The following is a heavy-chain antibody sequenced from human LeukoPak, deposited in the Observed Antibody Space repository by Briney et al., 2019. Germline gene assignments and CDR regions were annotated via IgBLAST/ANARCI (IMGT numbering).Heavy chain of an antibody. Sequence: SVKVSCTASGGTFSSYAISWVRQAPGQGLEWMGGIIPIFGTANYAQKFQGRVTITTDESTSTAYMELSSLRSEDTAVYYCARGGAYCSGGSCSSLDYWGQGTLVTVSS. CDR1: GGTFSSYA. V-gene: IGHV1-69*05. D-gene: IGHD2-15*01. CDR2: IIPIFGTA. J-gene: IGHJ4*02. CDR3: ARGGAYCSGGSCSSLDY.